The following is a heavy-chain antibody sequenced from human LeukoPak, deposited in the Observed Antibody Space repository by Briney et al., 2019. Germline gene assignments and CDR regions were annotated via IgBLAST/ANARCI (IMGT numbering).Heavy chain of an antibody. J-gene: IGHJ6*02. CDR3: ASEGGGCSSTSCYYYYYYGMDV. D-gene: IGHD2-2*01. CDR1: AFIFSGHW. V-gene: IGHV3-7*01. Sequence: PGGSLRLSCEGSAFIFSGHWMNWVRQTPGKGLEWVASIKEDGSERQYVDSVKGRFSISRDNSKNTLYLQMNSLRAEDTAVYYCASEGGGCSSTSCYYYYYYGMDVWGQGTTVTVSS. CDR2: IKEDGSER.